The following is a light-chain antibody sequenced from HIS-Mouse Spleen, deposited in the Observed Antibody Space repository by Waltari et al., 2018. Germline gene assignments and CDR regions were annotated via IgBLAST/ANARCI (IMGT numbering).Light chain of an antibody. CDR3: AAWDDSLSGVV. Sequence: QSVLTQPPSASGTPGQRVTIPCSGSSSNIGRTYVYCYQQLPGTAPKLLIYRNNQRPSGVPDRFSGSKSGTSASLAISGLRSEDEADYYCAAWDDSLSGVVFGGGTKLTVL. J-gene: IGLJ2*01. CDR2: RNN. CDR1: SSNIGRTY. V-gene: IGLV1-47*01.